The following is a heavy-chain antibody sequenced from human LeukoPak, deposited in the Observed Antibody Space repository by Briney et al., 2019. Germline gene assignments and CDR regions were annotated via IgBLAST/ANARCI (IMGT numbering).Heavy chain of an antibody. CDR1: GFTFSSYA. Sequence: PGGSLRLSCAASGFTFSSYAMSWVRQAPGKGLEWVSAISGSGGSTYYADSVKGRFTISRDNAKNSLYLQMNSLRAEDTAVYYCARESRGYSGYDYSYYYYYMDVWGKGTTVTVSS. V-gene: IGHV3-23*01. CDR2: ISGSGGST. J-gene: IGHJ6*03. CDR3: ARESRGYSGYDYSYYYYYMDV. D-gene: IGHD5-12*01.